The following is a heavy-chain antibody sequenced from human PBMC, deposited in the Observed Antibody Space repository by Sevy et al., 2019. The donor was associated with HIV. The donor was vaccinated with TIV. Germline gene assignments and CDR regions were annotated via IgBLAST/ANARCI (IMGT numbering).Heavy chain of an antibody. CDR2: ISYDGSKK. V-gene: IGHV3-30*03. J-gene: IGHJ6*02. Sequence: GGSLRLSCAASGDTFSSYGIHWVRQAPGKGLEWVAVISYDGSKKNHAESMKGRFTISRDNSKNTLYLEMSSLRPEDTAVYYCAHSSGLYGYYYGMDVWGQGTTVTVSS. CDR3: AHSSGLYGYYYGMDV. D-gene: IGHD4-17*01. CDR1: GDTFSSYG.